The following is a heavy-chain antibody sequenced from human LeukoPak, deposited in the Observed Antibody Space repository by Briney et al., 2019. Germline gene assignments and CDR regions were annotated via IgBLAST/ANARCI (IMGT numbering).Heavy chain of an antibody. V-gene: IGHV3-21*06. CDR2: IGPTGSDR. CDR1: GLTFSTSG. CDR3: ATETNGRHYDY. D-gene: IGHD1-14*01. Sequence: GGSLRLSCTASGLTFSTSGFNWVRQAPGKGLECVASIGPTGSDRYHADSIKGRFTISRDNANNFLYLQMNSLRAEDTAVYYCATETNGRHYDYWGRGTLLTVSS. J-gene: IGHJ4*02.